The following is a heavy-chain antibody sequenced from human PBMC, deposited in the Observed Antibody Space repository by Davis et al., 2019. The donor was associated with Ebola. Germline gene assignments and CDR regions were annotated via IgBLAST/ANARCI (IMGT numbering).Heavy chain of an antibody. V-gene: IGHV3-7*01. CDR1: GLTVSRNY. Sequence: GESPKIPCSASGLTVSRNYMSCARQAPGKGLEWVANIKQNGSEIHYVDSVKGRFTISRDNTKDSLYLQMNSLRDEDTALYYCSRGGAVKFDYWGQGTLVTVSS. CDR2: IKQNGSEI. D-gene: IGHD4-17*01. J-gene: IGHJ4*02. CDR3: SRGGAVKFDY.